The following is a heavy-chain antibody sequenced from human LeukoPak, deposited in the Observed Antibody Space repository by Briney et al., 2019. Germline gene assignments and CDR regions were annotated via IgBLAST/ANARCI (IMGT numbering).Heavy chain of an antibody. V-gene: IGHV1-69*01. CDR2: IIPMIGTA. CDR1: GGTFRSYA. D-gene: IGHD4/OR15-4a*01. Sequence: SVKVSCKASGGTFRSYAITWVRQAPGQGLEWMGGIIPMIGTAKYAQKFQGRVTITADESTSTAYMEVSSLRSEDTAAYYCAIFQGTYGDNWDDSWGQGTLVTVSS. CDR3: AIFQGTYGDNWDDS. J-gene: IGHJ5*01.